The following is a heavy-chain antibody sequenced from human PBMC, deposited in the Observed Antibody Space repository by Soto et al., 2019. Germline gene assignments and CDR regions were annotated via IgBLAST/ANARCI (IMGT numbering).Heavy chain of an antibody. CDR2: INPSGGST. Sequence: ASVKVSCKASGYTFTSYYMHWVRQAPGQGLEWMGIINPSGGSTSYAQKLQGRVTMTRDTSTSTVYMELSSLRSEDTAVYYCARAPTSAEHDYWGQGTLVTVSS. J-gene: IGHJ4*02. CDR3: ARAPTSAEHDY. V-gene: IGHV1-46*01. D-gene: IGHD6-13*01. CDR1: GYTFTSYY.